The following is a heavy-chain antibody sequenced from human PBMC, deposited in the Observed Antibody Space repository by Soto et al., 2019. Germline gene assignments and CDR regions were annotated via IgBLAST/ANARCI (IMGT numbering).Heavy chain of an antibody. CDR3: ARGLAISH. CDR2: IYYSGST. CDR1: GGPISSYC. D-gene: IGHD3-3*02. Sequence: PSETLSLTSTVSGGPISSYCWSWIRQPPGKGLEWIGYIYYSGSTNYNPSLKSRVTISVDTSKNQFSLKLSSVTAADTAVYYCARGLAISHWGQGTLVTVSS. J-gene: IGHJ4*02. V-gene: IGHV4-59*01.